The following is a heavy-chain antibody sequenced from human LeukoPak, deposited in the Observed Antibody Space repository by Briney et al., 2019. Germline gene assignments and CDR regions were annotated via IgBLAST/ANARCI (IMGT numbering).Heavy chain of an antibody. Sequence: ASVTVSFKASGYTFTVYYIHWVRQAPGQGREWMGWINPDSGGTKSAQKFQGRVTMTRDTSISTAYMELSRLRSDDTAVYYCARDLEGLERYFDYWGQGTLVTVST. J-gene: IGHJ4*02. CDR3: ARDLEGLERYFDY. CDR1: GYTFTVYY. CDR2: INPDSGGT. D-gene: IGHD1-1*01. V-gene: IGHV1-2*02.